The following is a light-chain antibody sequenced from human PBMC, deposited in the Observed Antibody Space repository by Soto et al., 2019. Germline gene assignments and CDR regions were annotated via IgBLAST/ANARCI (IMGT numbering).Light chain of an antibody. J-gene: IGKJ1*01. CDR1: QSVRSN. CDR3: QQHNNWPRT. CDR2: GAS. V-gene: IGKV3-15*01. Sequence: DIVMTQSPATLSLSPGEGATLSCRASQSVRSNLGWYQQKPGQAPSLLIYGASTRATGIPDRFSGSGSGTEFTLTISSLQSEDFAVYYCQQHNNWPRTFGQGTKVEIK.